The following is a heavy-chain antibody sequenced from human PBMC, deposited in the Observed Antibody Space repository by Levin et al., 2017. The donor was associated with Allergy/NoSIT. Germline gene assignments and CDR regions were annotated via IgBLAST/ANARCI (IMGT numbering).Heavy chain of an antibody. Sequence: SETLSLTCTVSGGSISSGSYYWSWIRQPAGKGLEWIGRIYTSGSTNYNPSLKSRVTISVDTSKNQFSLKLSSVTAADTAVYYCAREETWGYRGDDPISPWGQGTLVTVSS. J-gene: IGHJ5*02. CDR1: GGSISSGSYY. V-gene: IGHV4-61*02. CDR3: AREETWGYRGDDPISP. D-gene: IGHD5-12*01. CDR2: IYTSGST.